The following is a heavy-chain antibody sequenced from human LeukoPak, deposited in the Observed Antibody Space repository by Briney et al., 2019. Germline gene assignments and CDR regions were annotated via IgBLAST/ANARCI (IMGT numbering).Heavy chain of an antibody. CDR2: IYYSGYS. Sequence: SETLSLACAVSGGSITSYYWAWLRQPPGKGLQWIGYIYYSGYSNYNPSLKSRVSMSVDTSKNQFSLKLTSVTAADTAVYYCARHSIASDGARLFDYWGRGTLVTVSS. D-gene: IGHD2-21*01. CDR3: ARHSIASDGARLFDY. CDR1: GGSITSYY. V-gene: IGHV4-59*08. J-gene: IGHJ4*02.